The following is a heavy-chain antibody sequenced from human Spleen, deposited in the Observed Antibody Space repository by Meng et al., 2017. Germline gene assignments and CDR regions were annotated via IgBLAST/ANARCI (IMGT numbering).Heavy chain of an antibody. Sequence: SETLSLTCTVSGGSISIYYWSWIRQPPGKGLEWIGYIYYSGSTNYNPSLKSRVTISVDTSKYQFSMNLLSVTAADTAAYYCARGRQGMEPHYPLDYWGQRTLVTVSS. V-gene: IGHV4-59*12. D-gene: IGHD1-14*01. CDR2: IYYSGST. CDR3: ARGRQGMEPHYPLDY. CDR1: GGSISIYY. J-gene: IGHJ4*02.